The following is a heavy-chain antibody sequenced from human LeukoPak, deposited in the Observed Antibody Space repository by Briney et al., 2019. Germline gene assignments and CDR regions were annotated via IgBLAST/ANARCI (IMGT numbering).Heavy chain of an antibody. CDR1: GFTFSKFG. CDR3: TKDLRYYYTDNHSTMDGHDY. D-gene: IGHD3-22*01. CDR2: ILYDGSNR. Sequence: GGSLRLSCVASGFTFSKFGMHWVRQAPGRGLEWVAFILYDGSNRYYADSVRGRFTISRDNFKNTLYLQMNTLRSEDTAFYYCTKDLRYYYTDNHSTMDGHDYWGQGTLVTVSS. J-gene: IGHJ4*02. V-gene: IGHV3-30*02.